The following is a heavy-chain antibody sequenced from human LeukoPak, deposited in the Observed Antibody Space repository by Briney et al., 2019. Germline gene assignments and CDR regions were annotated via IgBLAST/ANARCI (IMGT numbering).Heavy chain of an antibody. CDR3: AKGPKPGAITMVRGVRSYYYYMDV. J-gene: IGHJ6*03. Sequence: PGGSLRLSCAASGFIVSDYNMNWVRQAPGKGLEWVSYISSSSSTIYYADSVKGRFTISRDNAKNSLYLQMNSLRAEDTAVYYCAKGPKPGAITMVRGVRSYYYYMDVWGEGTTVTISS. CDR1: GFIVSDYN. CDR2: ISSSSSTI. V-gene: IGHV3-48*01. D-gene: IGHD3-10*01.